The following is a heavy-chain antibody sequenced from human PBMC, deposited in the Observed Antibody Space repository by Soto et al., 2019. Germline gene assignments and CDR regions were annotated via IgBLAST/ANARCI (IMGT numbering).Heavy chain of an antibody. D-gene: IGHD3-16*01. CDR2: IYYSGST. V-gene: IGHV4-59*01. CDR1: GGSLSSYY. J-gene: IGHJ4*02. CDR3: ERTWGSTNDY. Sequence: PSETLSLTCVASGGSLSSYYWSWIRQPPGKGLEWIGYIYYSGSTNYNPSLKSRVTISVDTSKNQFSLKLSSVTAADTAVYYCERTWGSTNDYWAGEPWSPS.